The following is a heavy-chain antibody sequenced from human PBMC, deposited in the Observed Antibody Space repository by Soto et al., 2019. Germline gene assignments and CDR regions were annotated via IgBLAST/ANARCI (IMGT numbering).Heavy chain of an antibody. Sequence: TSETLSLTCTVSGGSISSGGYYWSWIRQHPGKGLEWIGYIYYSGSTYYIPSLKSRVTISVDTSKNQFSRKLSFVTAADTAVYYCARDREQQLGGGEAFDISGQGTMVTVSS. CDR2: IYYSGST. CDR1: GGSISSGGYY. J-gene: IGHJ3*02. D-gene: IGHD6-13*01. V-gene: IGHV4-31*03. CDR3: ARDREQQLGGGEAFDI.